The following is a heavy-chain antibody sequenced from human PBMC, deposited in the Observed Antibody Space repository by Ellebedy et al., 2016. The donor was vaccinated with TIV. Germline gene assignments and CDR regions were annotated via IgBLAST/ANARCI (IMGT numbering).Heavy chain of an antibody. V-gene: IGHV4-59*08. D-gene: IGHD6-19*01. Sequence: MPSETLSLTCSVSGGSISSYYWTWIRQPPGKGLEWIGYVYYSGSTNYNPSLKSRVTISVDTSQNQFSLKLSSVTAADTAVYYCARQGHSSGWYVGEYYFDYWGQGTLVTVSS. CDR3: ARQGHSSGWYVGEYYFDY. CDR2: VYYSGST. J-gene: IGHJ4*02. CDR1: GGSISSYY.